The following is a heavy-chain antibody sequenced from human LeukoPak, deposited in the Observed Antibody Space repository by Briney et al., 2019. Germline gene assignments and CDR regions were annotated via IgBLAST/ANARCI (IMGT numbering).Heavy chain of an antibody. J-gene: IGHJ6*02. D-gene: IGHD3-16*01. Sequence: PGGSLRLSCAASGFTVSSNYMSWVRQAPGKGLEWVSVIYSGGSTYYADSVKGRFTISRDNAKNSLYLQMSNLRAEDTAVYFRARGGGLDVWGQGATVTVSS. CDR2: IYSGGST. CDR3: ARGGGLDV. CDR1: GFTVSSNY. V-gene: IGHV3-53*01.